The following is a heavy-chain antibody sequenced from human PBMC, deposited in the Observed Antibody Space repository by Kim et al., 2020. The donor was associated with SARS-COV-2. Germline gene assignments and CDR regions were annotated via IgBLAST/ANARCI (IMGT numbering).Heavy chain of an antibody. CDR3: ARSIQVRMNSFGY. V-gene: IGHV3-23*01. Sequence: GGSLRLSCEASGFTFSTYAMHWVRQAPGKGLEWVSTSGASGSTYYADSVKGRFTISRDNSKNTLYLQMNSLRAEDTAIYYCARSIQVRMNSFGYWGQGTLVTVSS. CDR2: SGASGST. J-gene: IGHJ4*02. CDR1: GFTFSTYA. D-gene: IGHD1-1*01.